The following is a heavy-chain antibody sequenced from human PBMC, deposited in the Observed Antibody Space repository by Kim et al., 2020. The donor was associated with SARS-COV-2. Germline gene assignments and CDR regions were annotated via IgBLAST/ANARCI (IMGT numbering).Heavy chain of an antibody. V-gene: IGHV4-4*02. CDR3: ARGFYDSSGYAFDV. Sequence: SETLSLTCVVSGGSIINSNWWSWVRQSPGKGLEWIGEIYHSGNTNYNPSLKSRVTISVDKSKNHFSLNLSSLTAADTAIYFCARGFYDSSGYAFDVWGQGTMVTVSS. D-gene: IGHD3-22*01. CDR2: IYHSGNT. J-gene: IGHJ3*01. CDR1: GGSIINSNW.